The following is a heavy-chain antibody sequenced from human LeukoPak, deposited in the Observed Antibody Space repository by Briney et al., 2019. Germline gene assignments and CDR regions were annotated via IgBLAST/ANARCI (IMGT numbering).Heavy chain of an antibody. CDR3: ARLRPYRNNQYNWFDP. CDR1: SGSISSSNYY. Sequence: SETLSLTCTVSSGSISSSNYYWSWIRQPAGKGLEWIGRISTIGITNYNPSLNSRVTISIDTSKNQFSLKLSSVTAADTAVYYCARLRPYRNNQYNWFDPWGQGTLVTVSS. V-gene: IGHV4-61*02. CDR2: ISTIGIT. D-gene: IGHD2/OR15-2a*01. J-gene: IGHJ5*02.